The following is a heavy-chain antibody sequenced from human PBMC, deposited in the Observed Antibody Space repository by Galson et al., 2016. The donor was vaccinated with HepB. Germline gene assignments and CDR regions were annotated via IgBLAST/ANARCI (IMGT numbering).Heavy chain of an antibody. V-gene: IGHV3-30*18. J-gene: IGHJ6*04. Sequence: SLRLSCAASGVIFSKYAMHWVRQAPGQGLEWGAVIGYDGSHKYYAESVKGRFIISRDNSKNTLHLQMNGLRPEDTAVYYCAKIYDEFWSGYYYYHYGMDVWGKGTRVTVSS. CDR3: AKIYDEFWSGYYYYHYGMDV. D-gene: IGHD3-3*01. CDR1: GVIFSKYA. CDR2: IGYDGSHK.